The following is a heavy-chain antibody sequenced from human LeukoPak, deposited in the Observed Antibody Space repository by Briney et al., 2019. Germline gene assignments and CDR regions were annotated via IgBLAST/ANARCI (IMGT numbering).Heavy chain of an antibody. D-gene: IGHD6-19*01. CDR3: AHRHGHSSGWYGENFDY. CDR2: IYWNDDK. CDR1: GFSLSTSGVG. Sequence: SGPTLVNPTQTLTLTCTSSGFSLSTSGVGVGWIRQPPGKALEWLALIYWNDDKRYSPSLKSRLTITKDTSKNQVVLTMTNMDPVDTATYYCAHRHGHSSGWYGENFDYWGQGTLVTVSS. J-gene: IGHJ4*02. V-gene: IGHV2-5*01.